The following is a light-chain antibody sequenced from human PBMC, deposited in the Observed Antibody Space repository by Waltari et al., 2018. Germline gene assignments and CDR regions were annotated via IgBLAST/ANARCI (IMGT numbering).Light chain of an antibody. Sequence: SSELTQDPAVSVALGQTVTITCQGASLRTSYASWYQQKSGQAPILSLFGKNKRPSGIPDRFSGYNSETTTSLTITGAQAEDEADYYCSSRDSSASHVLFAGGTKLTVL. J-gene: IGLJ2*01. CDR2: GKN. CDR3: SSRDSSASHVL. V-gene: IGLV3-19*01. CDR1: SLRTSY.